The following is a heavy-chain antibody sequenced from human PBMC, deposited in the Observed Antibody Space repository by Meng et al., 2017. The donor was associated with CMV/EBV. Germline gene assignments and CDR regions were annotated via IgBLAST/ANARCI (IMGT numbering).Heavy chain of an antibody. CDR2: ISSSGNTI. V-gene: IGHV3-11*01. CDR1: GFTFSDYY. Sequence: GESLKISCAASGFTFSDYYMTWIRQAPGKGLEWVSCISSSGNTIYYADSVKGRFTIYRDNAKNSLYLQMNSLRAEDTAVYYCARDYLRQNDYWGQGTLVTVSS. CDR3: ARDYLRQNDY. D-gene: IGHD3-16*02. J-gene: IGHJ4*02.